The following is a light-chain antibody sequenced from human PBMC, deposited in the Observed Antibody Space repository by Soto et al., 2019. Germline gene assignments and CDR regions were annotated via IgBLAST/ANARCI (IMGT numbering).Light chain of an antibody. CDR1: SGSVSTTYY. Sequence: QTVVTQEPSFSVSPGGTVTLTCGLNSGSVSTTYYPTWYQQTPGQAPRTLIYGTNTRSSGVPGRCSGSILGNKAALTITGAQADDESDYYCVLDMGRGIRVFGGGTKLTVL. CDR3: VLDMGRGIRV. V-gene: IGLV8-61*01. J-gene: IGLJ3*02. CDR2: GTN.